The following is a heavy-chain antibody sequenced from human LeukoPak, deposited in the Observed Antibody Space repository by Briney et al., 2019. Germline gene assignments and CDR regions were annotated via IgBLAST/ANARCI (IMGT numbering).Heavy chain of an antibody. CDR2: INQDGTEK. D-gene: IGHD3-10*01. CDR3: VKVAKYYYGSETYYFFEH. J-gene: IGHJ4*02. V-gene: IGHV3-7*01. Sequence: GGSLRLSCAASGFTFSTYWMSWVRQLPGKGLEWVANINQDGTEKYYVDSVKGRFTISRDNAKNSLDLQMNSLRVEDTGIYYCVKVAKYYYGSETYYFFEHWGQGTPVTASS. CDR1: GFTFSTYW.